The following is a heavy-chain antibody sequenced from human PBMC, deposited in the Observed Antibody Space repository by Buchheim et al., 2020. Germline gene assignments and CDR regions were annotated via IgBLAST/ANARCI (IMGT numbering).Heavy chain of an antibody. CDR3: ARETGPSRDGFRYFDY. D-gene: IGHD5-24*01. CDR2: ISYDGSNK. CDR1: GFTFSSYA. J-gene: IGHJ4*02. V-gene: IGHV3-30*04. Sequence: QVQLVESGGGVVQPGRSLRLSCAASGFTFSSYAMHWVRQAPGKGLEWVAVISYDGSNKYYADSVKGRFTISRDNSKNTLYLQMNSLRAEDTAVYYCARETGPSRDGFRYFDYWGQGTL.